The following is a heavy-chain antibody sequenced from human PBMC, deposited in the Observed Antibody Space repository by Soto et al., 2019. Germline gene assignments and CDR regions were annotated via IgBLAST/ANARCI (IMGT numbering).Heavy chain of an antibody. CDR2: IIPIFGTA. CDR3: ATTTSGSYYNVLGD. D-gene: IGHD3-10*01. J-gene: IGHJ4*02. Sequence: YSVQVSCKASGGTFSSYAISWVRQAPGQGLEWMGGIIPIFGTANYAQKFQGRVTITADESTSTAYMELSSLRSEDTAVYYCATTTSGSYYNVLGDWGQGSLVTVCS. V-gene: IGHV1-69*13. CDR1: GGTFSSYA.